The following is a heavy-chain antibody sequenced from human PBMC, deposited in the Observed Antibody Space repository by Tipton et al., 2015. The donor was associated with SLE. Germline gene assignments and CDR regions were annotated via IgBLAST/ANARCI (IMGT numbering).Heavy chain of an antibody. Sequence: TLSLTCAVYGGSFSGYYWSWIRQPPGKGLEWIGEINHSGSTNYNPSLKSRVTISVDTSKNHFSLRLSSVTAADTAIYYCARGNGFASYYFDYWGQGALVTVSS. CDR2: INHSGST. CDR1: GGSFSGYY. CDR3: ARGNGFASYYFDY. D-gene: IGHD3-3*01. J-gene: IGHJ4*02. V-gene: IGHV4-34*01.